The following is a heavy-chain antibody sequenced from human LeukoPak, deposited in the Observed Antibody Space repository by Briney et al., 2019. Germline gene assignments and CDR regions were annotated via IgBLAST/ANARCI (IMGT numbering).Heavy chain of an antibody. CDR3: AKSNTR. D-gene: IGHD4-11*01. Sequence: GGSLRLSCAASGFTFSSYDMTWVRQAPGKGLEWVSTISESGVSTYYADSVKGRFTISRDNSKNTLHLQMNSLRAEDTAVYYCAKSNTRWGQGTLVTVSS. CDR2: ISESGVST. CDR1: GFTFSSYD. V-gene: IGHV3-23*01. J-gene: IGHJ4*02.